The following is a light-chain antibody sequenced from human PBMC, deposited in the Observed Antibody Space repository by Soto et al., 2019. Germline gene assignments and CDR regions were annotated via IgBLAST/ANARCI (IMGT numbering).Light chain of an antibody. CDR3: QQYNSYWT. V-gene: IGKV1-5*01. J-gene: IGKJ1*01. CDR2: DAS. Sequence: QMTQSPSTLSGSVGSKGTITCRASQSISSWLAVYQQKPWKAPKLLIYDASILESGVPSRFSGSGSGTEFTLTISSLQPDDFATYYCQQYNSYWTFGQGTKVDIK. CDR1: QSISSW.